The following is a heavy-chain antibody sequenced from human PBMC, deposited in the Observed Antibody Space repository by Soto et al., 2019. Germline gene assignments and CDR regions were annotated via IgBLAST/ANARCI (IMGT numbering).Heavy chain of an antibody. D-gene: IGHD1-26*01. CDR2: INPSGGST. CDR1: GYTFTSYY. V-gene: IGHV1-46*01. J-gene: IGHJ6*02. Sequence: ASVKVSCKASGYTFTSYYMHWVRQAPGRGLEWMGIINPSGGSTSYAQKFQGRVTMTRDTSTSTVYMELSSLRSEDTAVYYCARDRWWERELYGMDVWGQGTTVTVSS. CDR3: ARDRWWERELYGMDV.